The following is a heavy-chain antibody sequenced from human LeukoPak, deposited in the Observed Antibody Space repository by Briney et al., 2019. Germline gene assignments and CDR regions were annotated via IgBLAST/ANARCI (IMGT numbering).Heavy chain of an antibody. D-gene: IGHD2-15*01. J-gene: IGHJ3*02. Sequence: GGSLRLSCAASGFTFSSFEMSWVRQAPGKGLEWVSYISSSGITIYYADSMKGRFTISRDNAKNSLYLQMNSLRAEDTAVYYCARVGADGSGDRCYWTYDAFDIWGQGTMVTVSS. CDR2: ISSSGITI. CDR1: GFTFSSFE. V-gene: IGHV3-48*03. CDR3: ARVGADGSGDRCYWTYDAFDI.